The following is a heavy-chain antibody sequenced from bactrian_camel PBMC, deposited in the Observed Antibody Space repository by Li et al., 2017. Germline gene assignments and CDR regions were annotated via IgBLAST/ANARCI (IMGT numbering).Heavy chain of an antibody. CDR2: ISTAGTT. CDR3: AKDVGGAPYD. J-gene: IGHJ4*01. Sequence: HVQLVESGGGLVQPGGSLRLSCVASGFIFSTYRMGWYRQAPGKERELVSSISTAGTTWYADSVKGRFTISRDNVKNTVYLQLNSLKTEDMGMYYCAKDVGGAPYDWGQGTQVTVS. CDR1: GFIFSTYR. D-gene: IGHD1*01. V-gene: IGHV3S53*01.